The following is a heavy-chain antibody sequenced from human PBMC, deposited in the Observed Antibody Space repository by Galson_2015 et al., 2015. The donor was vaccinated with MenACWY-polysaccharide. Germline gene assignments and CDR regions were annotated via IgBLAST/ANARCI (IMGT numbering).Heavy chain of an antibody. V-gene: IGHV3-23*01. CDR2: ISSSGGST. CDR1: GFSFGSSA. J-gene: IGHJ4*02. D-gene: IGHD3-10*01. CDR3: AKVDGPGDFYGLDH. Sequence: SLRLSCAASGFSFGSSAMTWVRQAPGTGLEWVSLISSSGGSTYYAESATGRFTISRDNFKNTLFLQMNSLRAGDTAIYYCAKVDGPGDFYGLDHWGQGTPVLVSS.